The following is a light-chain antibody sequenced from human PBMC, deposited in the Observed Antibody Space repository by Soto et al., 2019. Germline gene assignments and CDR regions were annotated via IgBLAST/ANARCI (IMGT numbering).Light chain of an antibody. CDR2: AAS. J-gene: IGKJ4*01. Sequence: DLRMTQSPSSLSASVGDRVTITCRASQDIRNDLGWYQQKPGRAPRRLIYAASNLQSGVPSRFSGNVSGTEFTLTNNSLQPEDFATYNSLEHSLYPLLTFGGGTKVAIK. CDR3: LEHSLYPLLT. V-gene: IGKV1-17*01. CDR1: QDIRND.